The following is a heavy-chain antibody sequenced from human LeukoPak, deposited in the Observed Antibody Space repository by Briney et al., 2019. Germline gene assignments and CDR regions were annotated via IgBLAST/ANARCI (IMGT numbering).Heavy chain of an antibody. D-gene: IGHD5-18*01. CDR2: IIPIFGTA. CDR1: GGTFSSYA. Sequence: SVKVSCKASGGTFSSYAISWVRQAPGQGLEWMGKIIPIFGTANYAQKFQGRVTITTDESTSTAYMELSSLRSEDTAVYYCARDRSRGYSYGYCFDYWGQGTLVTVSS. V-gene: IGHV1-69*05. CDR3: ARDRSRGYSYGYCFDY. J-gene: IGHJ4*02.